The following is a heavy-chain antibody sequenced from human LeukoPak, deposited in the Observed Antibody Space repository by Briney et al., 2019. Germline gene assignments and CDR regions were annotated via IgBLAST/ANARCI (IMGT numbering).Heavy chain of an antibody. J-gene: IGHJ6*03. D-gene: IGHD6-19*01. V-gene: IGHV3-48*03. CDR1: GFTFSSYE. Sequence: PGGSLRLSCAASGFTFSSYEMNWVRQAPGKGLEWVSYISSSGSTIYYADSVKGRFAISRDNAKNSLYLQMNSLRAEDTAVYYCARDIVGGWSYYYYYMDVWGKGTTVTVSS. CDR3: ARDIVGGWSYYYYYMDV. CDR2: ISSSGSTI.